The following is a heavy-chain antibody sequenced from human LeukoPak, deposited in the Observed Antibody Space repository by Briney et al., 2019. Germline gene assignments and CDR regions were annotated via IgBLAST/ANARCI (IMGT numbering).Heavy chain of an antibody. CDR2: IIPIFGTA. CDR3: ARGDYGDYPDYFDY. Sequence: SVKVSCTASGGTFSSYAISWVRQAPGQGLEWMGGIIPIFGTANYAQKFQGRVTITADESTSTAYMELSSLRSEDTAVYYCARGDYGDYPDYFDYWGQGTLVTVSS. J-gene: IGHJ4*02. D-gene: IGHD4-17*01. CDR1: GGTFSSYA. V-gene: IGHV1-69*01.